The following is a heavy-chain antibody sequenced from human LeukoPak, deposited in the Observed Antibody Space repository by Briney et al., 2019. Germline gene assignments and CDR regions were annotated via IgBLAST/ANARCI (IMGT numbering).Heavy chain of an antibody. D-gene: IGHD5/OR15-5a*01. J-gene: IGHJ4*02. Sequence: PSETLSLTCTVSGGSISPYYWSWIRQPPGKGLEWTGYIYYSGSTNYNPSLQSRVTMSVDTSKNQFSLKLTSVTAADTAVYYCARHGSTAFDYWGQGTLVTVSS. CDR1: GGSISPYY. CDR3: ARHGSTAFDY. V-gene: IGHV4-59*01. CDR2: IYYSGST.